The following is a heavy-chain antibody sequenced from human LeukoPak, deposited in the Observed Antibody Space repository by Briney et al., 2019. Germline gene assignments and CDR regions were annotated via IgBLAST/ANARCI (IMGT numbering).Heavy chain of an antibody. Sequence: GGSLRLSCAASGFTFSCYSMNSVRQAPGKGLEWVSYISSSSSTIYYADSVKGRFTISRDNAKNSLYLQMNSLRAEDTAVYYCASKATSLGYDFSWGEGTLVTVSS. CDR1: GFTFSCYS. D-gene: IGHD3-3*01. J-gene: IGHJ5*02. CDR3: ASKATSLGYDFS. CDR2: ISSSSSTI. V-gene: IGHV3-48*01.